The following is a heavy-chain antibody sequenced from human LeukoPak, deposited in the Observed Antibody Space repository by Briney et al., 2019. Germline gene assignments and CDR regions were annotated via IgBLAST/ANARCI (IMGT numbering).Heavy chain of an antibody. Sequence: RSGGSLRLSCAASGFNFDEYAMSWVRQAPGKGLEWVSGINWHGSNTGYADSVKGRFIISRDNAKNSLYLQMNSLRAEDTALFYCARAGLESSGWSSKYYFDYWGQGTLVTVSS. J-gene: IGHJ4*02. CDR3: ARAGLESSGWSSKYYFDY. CDR2: INWHGSNT. CDR1: GFNFDEYA. V-gene: IGHV3-20*04. D-gene: IGHD6-19*01.